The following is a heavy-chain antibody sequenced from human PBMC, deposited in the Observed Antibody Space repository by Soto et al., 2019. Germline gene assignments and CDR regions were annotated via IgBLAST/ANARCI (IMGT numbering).Heavy chain of an antibody. CDR3: ARGSLYCSSTSWAYGMDV. D-gene: IGHD2-15*01. CDR1: GFTFSDYG. Sequence: QVQLVESGGGVVQPGWSLRLSCAASGFTFSDYGMHWVRQAPGEGLQWGAVIWCDGSNEHYADSVKGRFTISRDNSKNTLYLQMYSLRAGDTAVYYCARGSLYCSSTSWAYGMDVWGQGTTVPVSS. J-gene: IGHJ6*02. CDR2: IWCDGSNE. V-gene: IGHV3-33*01.